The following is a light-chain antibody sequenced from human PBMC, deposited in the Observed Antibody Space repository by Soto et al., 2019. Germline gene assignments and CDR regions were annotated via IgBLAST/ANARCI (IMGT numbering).Light chain of an antibody. CDR2: GAS. CDR3: QQYGSSGT. Sequence: EIVLTQSPGTLSLSPGERATLSCRASQSVSNNYLAWYQQKPGQAPRLLIYGASNRATGIPDRFSGSGSGTDFTLTICNLEPDDFAVYYGQQYGSSGTFGQGTKVEIK. CDR1: QSVSNNY. J-gene: IGKJ1*01. V-gene: IGKV3-20*01.